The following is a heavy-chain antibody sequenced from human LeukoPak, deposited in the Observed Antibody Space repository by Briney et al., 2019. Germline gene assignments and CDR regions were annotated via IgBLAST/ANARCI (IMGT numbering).Heavy chain of an antibody. J-gene: IGHJ4*02. Sequence: GGSLRLSCAASGFTFTDYSMNWVRQAPGKGLEWVSSISSSSSYIYYADSVKGRFTISRDNARNSLYLQMNSLRAEDTAVYYCARGGRSTYFDWSPDYWGQGTLVTVSS. V-gene: IGHV3-21*01. CDR1: GFTFTDYS. CDR2: ISSSSSYI. D-gene: IGHD3-9*01. CDR3: ARGGRSTYFDWSPDY.